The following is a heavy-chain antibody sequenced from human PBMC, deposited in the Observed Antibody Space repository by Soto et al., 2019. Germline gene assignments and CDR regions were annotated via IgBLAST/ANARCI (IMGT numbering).Heavy chain of an antibody. D-gene: IGHD2-2*01. V-gene: IGHV4-4*02. Sequence: PSETLSLTCAVSGGSISSSNWWSWVRQPPGKGLEWIGEIYHSGSTNYNPSLKSRVTISVDKSKNQFSLKLSSVTAADTAVYYCARFRGNTKLEDIVLVPAATPYGTSHLYYCGQRNPVTVSS. CDR3: ARFRGNTKLEDIVLVPAATPYGTSHLYY. CDR2: IYHSGST. J-gene: IGHJ4*01. CDR1: GGSISSSNW.